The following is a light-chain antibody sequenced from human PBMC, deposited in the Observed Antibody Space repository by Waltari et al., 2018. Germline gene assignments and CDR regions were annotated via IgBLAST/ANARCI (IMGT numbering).Light chain of an antibody. V-gene: IGLV2-11*01. J-gene: IGLJ1*01. CDR2: DVN. CDR1: SSDVGGYNY. Sequence: QSALTQPRSVSGSLGQTVTISCTGTSSDVGGYNYVSWYQHHPDKAPRLIIVDVNKRPSGVPVRFSGSKSGYTASLTVSGLQAEDEADYYCCSYAGTYIHYVFGTGTKVTVL. CDR3: CSYAGTYIHYV.